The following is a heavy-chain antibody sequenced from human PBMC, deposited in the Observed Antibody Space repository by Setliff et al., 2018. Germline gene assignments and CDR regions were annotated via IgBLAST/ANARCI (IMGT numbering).Heavy chain of an antibody. J-gene: IGHJ5*02. CDR1: GYTFTSYT. V-gene: IGHV1-18*01. CDR3: ARGRYWFAPNWFDP. CDR2: IIPIFGTA. Sequence: ASVKVSCKASGYTFTSYTMNWVRQATGQGLEWMGWIIPIFGTANYAQKLQGRVTMTTDTSTSTAYMELRSLRSDDTAVYYCARGRYWFAPNWFDPWGQGTLVTVAS. D-gene: IGHD2-21*01.